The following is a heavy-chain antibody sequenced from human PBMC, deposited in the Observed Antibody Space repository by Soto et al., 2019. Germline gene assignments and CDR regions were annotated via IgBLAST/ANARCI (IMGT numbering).Heavy chain of an antibody. CDR3: ARAQTPTESDH. CDR2: INTYNGNT. D-gene: IGHD4-4*01. Sequence: QVQLVQSGAEVKKPGASVKVSCKASGYTFSNYGITWVRQAPGQGLEWMGWINTYNGNTKYAQKVQGRVTMTADTATSTVYTELRGLTSEASAVYYCARAQTPTESDHWGQGTLVTVSS. V-gene: IGHV1-18*01. J-gene: IGHJ4*02. CDR1: GYTFSNYG.